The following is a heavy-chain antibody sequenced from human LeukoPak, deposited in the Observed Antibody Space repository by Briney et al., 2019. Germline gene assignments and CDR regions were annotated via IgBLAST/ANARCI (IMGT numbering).Heavy chain of an antibody. J-gene: IGHJ4*02. CDR2: IKPDGSST. V-gene: IGHV3-74*01. Sequence: GGSLRLSCAASGFTFSDYWMHWVRQAPGKGLVWVSDIKPDGSSTRYADSVKGRFTISRDNAKNTLYLQMNSLRVEDTAVYYCARGNWEPADYWGQGTLVTVSS. CDR1: GFTFSDYW. D-gene: IGHD1-26*01. CDR3: ARGNWEPADY.